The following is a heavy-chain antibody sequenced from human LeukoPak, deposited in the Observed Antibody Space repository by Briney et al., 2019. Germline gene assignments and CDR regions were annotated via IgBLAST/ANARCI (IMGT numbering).Heavy chain of an antibody. D-gene: IGHD3-10*01. J-gene: IGHJ5*02. CDR1: GGSLSSYY. CDR3: ARDSGTTGEVKFDP. CDR2: IYTSGST. V-gene: IGHV4-4*07. Sequence: SETLSLTCTVSGGSLSSYYWSWIRQPAGKGLEWIGRIYTSGSTDYHPSLKSRFTMSVDTSKNPFSLKLSSVTAADTAVYYCARDSGTTGEVKFDPWGQGTLVTVSS.